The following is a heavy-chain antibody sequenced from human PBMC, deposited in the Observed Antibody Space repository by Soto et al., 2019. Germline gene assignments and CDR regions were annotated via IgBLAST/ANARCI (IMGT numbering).Heavy chain of an antibody. D-gene: IGHD1-26*01. CDR2: ISAYNGNT. V-gene: IGHV1-18*01. CDR3: ARGRVGATLGYYFDY. J-gene: IGHJ4*02. CDR1: GYTFTSYG. Sequence: ASVKVSCKASGYTFTSYGISWVRQAPGQGLEWMGWISAYNGNTNYAQKLQGRVTMTTDTSTSTAYMELRSLRSDDTAVYYCARGRVGATLGYYFDYWGQGTLVTVSS.